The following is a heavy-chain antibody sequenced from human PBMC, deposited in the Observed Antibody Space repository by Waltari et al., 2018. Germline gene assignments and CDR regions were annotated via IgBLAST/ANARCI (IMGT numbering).Heavy chain of an antibody. V-gene: IGHV4-39*07. Sequence: QLQLQESGPGLVKPSETLSLTCTVSGGSISSSSHYWGWIRQPPGKGLEWIGSIYYSGSTYYNPSLKSRVTISVDTSKNQFSLKLSSVTAADTAVYYCARHPFNYYDSSGYPLDFDYWGQGTLVTVSS. CDR2: IYYSGST. J-gene: IGHJ4*02. CDR3: ARHPFNYYDSSGYPLDFDY. D-gene: IGHD3-22*01. CDR1: GGSISSSSHY.